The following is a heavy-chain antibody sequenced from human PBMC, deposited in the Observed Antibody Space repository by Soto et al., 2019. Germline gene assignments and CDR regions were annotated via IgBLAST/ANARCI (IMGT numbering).Heavy chain of an antibody. V-gene: IGHV1-24*01. CDR2: FDPEDGET. CDR3: ATGLDCTNGVCTSYYYYGMDV. CDR1: GYTLTELS. Sequence: ASVKVSCKVSGYTLTELSMRWVRQAPGKGLEWMGGFDPEDGETIYAQKFQGRVTMTEDTSTDTAYMELSSLRSEDTAVYYCATGLDCTNGVCTSYYYYGMDVWGQGTTVTVSS. D-gene: IGHD2-8*01. J-gene: IGHJ6*02.